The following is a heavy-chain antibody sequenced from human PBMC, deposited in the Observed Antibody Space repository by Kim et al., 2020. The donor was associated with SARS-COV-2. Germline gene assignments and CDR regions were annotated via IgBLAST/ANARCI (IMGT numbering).Heavy chain of an antibody. Sequence: GGSLRLSCEVSGFTFDDYAMHWVRQAPGKGLEWVSGINWNSGHIGYADSVKGRFTISRDNAKNSLSLEMNNLRPEDTALYYCAKDCTRNGPFTYYYGSECEVMDVWGQGTTVTASS. D-gene: IGHD3-10*01. CDR2: INWNSGHI. CDR3: AKDCTRNGPFTYYYGSECEVMDV. V-gene: IGHV3-9*01. J-gene: IGHJ6*02. CDR1: GFTFDDYA.